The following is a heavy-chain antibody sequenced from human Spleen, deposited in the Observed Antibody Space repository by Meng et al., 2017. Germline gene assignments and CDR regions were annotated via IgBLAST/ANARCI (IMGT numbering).Heavy chain of an antibody. Sequence: GGSLRLSCAASGFTFSSYWMSWVRQASGKGLEWVGRIRSKTDTYATAFAASVKGRFTISRDDSKNTAYLQLNSLKTEDTAVYYCTVFSRGHIWGQGTMVTVSS. CDR2: IRSKTDTYAT. J-gene: IGHJ3*02. CDR3: TVFSRGHI. CDR1: GFTFSSYW. V-gene: IGHV3-73*01. D-gene: IGHD3-3*02.